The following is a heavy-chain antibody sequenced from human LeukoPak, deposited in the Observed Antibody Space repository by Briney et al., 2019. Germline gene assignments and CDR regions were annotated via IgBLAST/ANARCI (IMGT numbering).Heavy chain of an antibody. Sequence: SETLSLTCTVSGGSISSYSWSWIRQPPGKGLEWIGYIYYSGSTNYNPSLKSRVTISVDTSKNQFSLRLSSVTAADTAVYYCARDTYYYDSSGYPVGYFDYWGQGTLVTVSS. CDR2: IYYSGST. V-gene: IGHV4-59*01. CDR3: ARDTYYYDSSGYPVGYFDY. D-gene: IGHD3-22*01. CDR1: GGSISSYS. J-gene: IGHJ4*02.